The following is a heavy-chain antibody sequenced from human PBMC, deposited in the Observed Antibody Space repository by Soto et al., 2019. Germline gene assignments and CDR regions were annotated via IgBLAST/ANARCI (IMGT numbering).Heavy chain of an antibody. CDR1: GYSFTNYW. V-gene: IGHV5-51*01. CDR2: IYPYDSEI. J-gene: IGHJ6*02. CDR3: ARHRRRREGSYYHGMDV. D-gene: IGHD1-26*01. Sequence: GESLKISCKGSGYSFTNYWIGWVRQMPGKGLEWMGIIYPYDSEITYSPSFQGQVTISADISISTAYLRWSSLKASDTAVYYCARHRRRREGSYYHGMDVWGQGTTVTVSS.